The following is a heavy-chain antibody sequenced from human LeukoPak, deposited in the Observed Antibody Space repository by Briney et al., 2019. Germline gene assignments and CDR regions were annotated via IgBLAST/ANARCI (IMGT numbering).Heavy chain of an antibody. V-gene: IGHV1-2*06. CDR1: GYTFTGYY. CDR2: INPNSGGT. CDR3: ARVEAAAGTF. Sequence: GASVKVSCKASGYTFTGYYMHWVRQAPGQGLEWMGRINPNSGGTSYAQKFQGRVTMTRDTSISTAYVDLSRLRSDDTAVYYCARVEAAAGTFWGQGTLVTVSS. J-gene: IGHJ4*02. D-gene: IGHD6-13*01.